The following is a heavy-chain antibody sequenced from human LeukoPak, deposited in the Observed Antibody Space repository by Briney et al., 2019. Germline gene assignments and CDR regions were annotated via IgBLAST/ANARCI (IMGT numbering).Heavy chain of an antibody. CDR2: ISSSSSNI. D-gene: IGHD6-19*01. CDR3: ARSIAVARYYFDY. V-gene: IGHV3-21*01. Sequence: KPGGSLRLSCAASGFTFSGYSMNWVRQAPGKGLEWVSSISSSSSNIYYADSVKGRFTISRDNAKNSLYLQMNGLRAEDTAVYYCARSIAVARYYFDYWGQGTLVTVSS. J-gene: IGHJ4*02. CDR1: GFTFSGYS.